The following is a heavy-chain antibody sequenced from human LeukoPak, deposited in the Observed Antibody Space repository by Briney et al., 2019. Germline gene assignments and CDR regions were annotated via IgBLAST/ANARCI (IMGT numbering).Heavy chain of an antibody. Sequence: SETLSLTCTVSGGSISSYYWSWIRQPPGKGLEWIGYIYYSGSTNYNPSLKSRVTISVDTSKNQISLKLSSVTAADTAVYYCARGSHPVAGTLGGYFDPWGQGTLVTVSS. V-gene: IGHV4-59*01. D-gene: IGHD6-19*01. CDR1: GGSISSYY. J-gene: IGHJ4*02. CDR2: IYYSGST. CDR3: ARGSHPVAGTLGGYFDP.